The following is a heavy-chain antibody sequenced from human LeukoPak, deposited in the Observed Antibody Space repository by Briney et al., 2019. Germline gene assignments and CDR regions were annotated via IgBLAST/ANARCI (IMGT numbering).Heavy chain of an antibody. CDR3: AKPKSHYGSGSYYHN. CDR2: ISGSGGST. CDR1: GFTFSSYA. V-gene: IGHV3-23*01. Sequence: GGSLRLSCAASGFTFSSYAMSWVRQAPGKGLEWVSAISGSGGSTYYADSVKGRFTISRDNSKNTLYLQMNSLRAEDTAVYYCAKPKSHYGSGSYYHNRGQGTLVTVSS. D-gene: IGHD3-10*01. J-gene: IGHJ4*02.